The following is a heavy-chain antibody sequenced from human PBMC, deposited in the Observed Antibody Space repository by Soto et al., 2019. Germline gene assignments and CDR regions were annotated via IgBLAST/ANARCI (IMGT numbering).Heavy chain of an antibody. Sequence: QVQLQQWGAGLLKPSETLSLTCAVYGGSFSGYYWSWIRQPPGKGLEWIGEINHSGSTNYNPSLKRRGTISVDTSKNQFSLKLSSVTAADTAVYYCARGRYWPVPDYWGQGTLVTVSS. J-gene: IGHJ4*02. CDR1: GGSFSGYY. CDR2: INHSGST. V-gene: IGHV4-34*01. D-gene: IGHD2-8*02. CDR3: ARGRYWPVPDY.